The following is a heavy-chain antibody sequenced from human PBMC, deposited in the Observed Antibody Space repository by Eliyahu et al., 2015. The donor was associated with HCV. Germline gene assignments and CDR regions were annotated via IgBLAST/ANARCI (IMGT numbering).Heavy chain of an antibody. V-gene: IGHV3-23*01. CDR2: MSGSNGYT. CDR1: GFTFSSXA. J-gene: IGHJ6*02. D-gene: IGHD4-17*01. CDR3: AKDRGRGTAVDYGETYYYYGMDV. Sequence: EAQLLESGGGLVQPGGSLRLSCAASGFTFSSXAMNWVRQAPGKGLEWVSVMSGSNGYTYYADSVKGRFTISRDNSKNTLYLQMNSLRAEDTAIYFCAKDRGRGTAVDYGETYYYYGMDVWGQGTTVTVSS.